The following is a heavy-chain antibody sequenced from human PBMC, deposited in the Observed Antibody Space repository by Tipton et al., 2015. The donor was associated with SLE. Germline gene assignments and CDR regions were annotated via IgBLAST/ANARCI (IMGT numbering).Heavy chain of an antibody. J-gene: IGHJ5*02. V-gene: IGHV3-74*03. CDR3: SAWFNL. CDR1: GFTFSTYW. CDR2: IKGDGSTK. Sequence: SLRLSCTASGFTFSTYWMHWVRQTPGKGQVWVSRIKGDGSTKTYADSVKGRFTMSRDNAKNTVYLQMDRLTVDDSGVYYCSAWFNLWGQGTLVTVSS.